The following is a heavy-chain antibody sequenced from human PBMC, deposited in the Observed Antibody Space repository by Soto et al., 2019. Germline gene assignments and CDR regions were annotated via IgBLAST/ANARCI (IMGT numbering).Heavy chain of an antibody. CDR1: EFSFNDFA. CDR2: ISNSGGET. V-gene: IGHV3-23*01. D-gene: IGHD5-12*01. CDR3: AKSGSALICYHLAV. J-gene: IGHJ6*03. Sequence: PGGSLRLSCAASEFSFNDFAMSWVRLALGRGLEWVSSISNSGGETNYADSVKGRFTVTRDNSKKILYLQMNGLLAEDTAIYYSAKSGSALICYHLAVRGKRTMVTGSS.